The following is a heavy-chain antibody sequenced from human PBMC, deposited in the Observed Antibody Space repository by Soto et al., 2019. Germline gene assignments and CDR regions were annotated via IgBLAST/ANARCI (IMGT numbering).Heavy chain of an antibody. CDR3: ARAPITIFVRKGDPRNNWFDP. J-gene: IGHJ5*02. D-gene: IGHD3-3*01. Sequence: SVKVSCKASGYTFTGYYMHWVRQAPGQGLEWMGWINPNSGGTNYAQKFQGRVTMTRDTSISTAYMELSRLRSDDTAVYYCARAPITIFVRKGDPRNNWFDPWGQGNLVTVSS. V-gene: IGHV1-2*02. CDR2: INPNSGGT. CDR1: GYTFTGYY.